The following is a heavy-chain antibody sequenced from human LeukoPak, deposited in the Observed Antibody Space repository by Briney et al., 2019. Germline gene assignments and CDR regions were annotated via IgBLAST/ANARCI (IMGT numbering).Heavy chain of an antibody. D-gene: IGHD2-2*01. J-gene: IGHJ6*03. CDR2: INHSGST. V-gene: IGHV4-34*01. CDR1: GGSFSGYY. CDR3: ARLVCSSATCYQPYFYYMDV. Sequence: PSETLSLTCAVYGGSFSGYYWSWIRQPPGKGLEWIGEINHSGSTNYNPSLKSRVTISVDTSKNQFSLKLSSVTAADTAVYYCARLVCSSATCYQPYFYYMDVWGKGTTVTISS.